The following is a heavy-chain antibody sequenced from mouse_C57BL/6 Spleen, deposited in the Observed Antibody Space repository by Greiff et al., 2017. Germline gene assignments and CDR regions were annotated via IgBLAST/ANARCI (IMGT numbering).Heavy chain of an antibody. CDR3: ARYPWFAY. CDR1: GFTFTDYY. V-gene: IGHV7-3*01. Sequence: EVQLVESGGGLVQPGGSLSLSCAASGFTFTDYYMSWVRQPPGKALEWLGFIRNKANGYTTEYSASVKGRLTISRDNSQSILYLQMNALRAEDSATYYCARYPWFAYWGQGTLVTVSA. J-gene: IGHJ3*01. CDR2: IRNKANGYTT.